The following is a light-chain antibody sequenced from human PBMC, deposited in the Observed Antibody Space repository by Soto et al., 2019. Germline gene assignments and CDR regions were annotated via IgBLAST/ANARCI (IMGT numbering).Light chain of an antibody. J-gene: IGKJ4*01. CDR2: WTS. V-gene: IGKV4-1*01. Sequence: DIVMTQSPDSLAVSLGERATINCKSSQSVLYSPNNKNCLAWYQQKPGQPPKLLVHWTSTRKSGVPDRFSGSGSGTDFTLTTSSLQAEDVAVYYCHQYLSTPLTFGGGTKVEI. CDR3: HQYLSTPLT. CDR1: QSVLYSPNNKNC.